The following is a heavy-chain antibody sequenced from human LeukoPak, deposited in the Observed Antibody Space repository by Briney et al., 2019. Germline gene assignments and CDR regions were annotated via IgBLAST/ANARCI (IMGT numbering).Heavy chain of an antibody. CDR2: ISDNGGST. V-gene: IGHV3-23*01. CDR1: GFTFSGYA. D-gene: IGHD2-2*01. J-gene: IGHJ4*02. Sequence: PGGSLRLSCAASGFTFSGYAMSWVRQAPGKGLEWASGISDNGGSTYYADSVKGRFTISRDNSKNTLCLQMKSLRAEDTAVYYCAKDKRPAALIDWGQGTLVTVSS. CDR3: AKDKRPAALID.